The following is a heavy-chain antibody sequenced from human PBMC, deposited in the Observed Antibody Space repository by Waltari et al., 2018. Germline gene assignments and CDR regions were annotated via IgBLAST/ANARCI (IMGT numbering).Heavy chain of an antibody. Sequence: QVQLQESGPGLVKPSETLSLNCTVSGGSISSNYLSWIRQPPGKGLEWIGYIYYSGSTNYNPSLKSRVTLSINTSKNQFSLKLTSVTAADTAVYYCASLGRYTWNYYAFDVWGQGTKVTVSS. CDR1: GGSISSNY. V-gene: IGHV4-59*01. D-gene: IGHD1-7*01. CDR2: IYYSGST. J-gene: IGHJ3*01. CDR3: ASLGRYTWNYYAFDV.